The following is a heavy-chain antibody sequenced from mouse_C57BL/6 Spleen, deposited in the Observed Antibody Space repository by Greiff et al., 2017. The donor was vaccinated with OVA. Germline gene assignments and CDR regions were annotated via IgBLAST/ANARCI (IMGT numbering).Heavy chain of an antibody. V-gene: IGHV5-4*01. Sequence: EVQRVESGGGLVKPGGSLKLSCAASGFTFSSYAMSWVRQTPEKRLEWVATISDGGSYTYYPDNVKGRFTISRDNAKNNLYLQMSHLKSEDTAMYYCARVDGYYRYFDVWGTGTTVTVSS. J-gene: IGHJ1*03. CDR3: ARVDGYYRYFDV. CDR2: ISDGGSYT. CDR1: GFTFSSYA. D-gene: IGHD2-3*01.